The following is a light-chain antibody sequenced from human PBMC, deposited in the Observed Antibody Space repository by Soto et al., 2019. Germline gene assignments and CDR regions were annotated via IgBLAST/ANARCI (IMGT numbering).Light chain of an antibody. CDR3: QQYGSYPLT. J-gene: IGKJ4*01. V-gene: IGKV1-5*03. CDR1: QSISPW. CDR2: RAS. Sequence: DIQMTQSPSTLSASVGDRVTMTCRASQSISPWLAWYQQKPGKAPKLLIYRASSLESGVPSRFSGSGSGTEFTLTVSSLQPDDFATYYCQQYGSYPLTFGGGTKVEIK.